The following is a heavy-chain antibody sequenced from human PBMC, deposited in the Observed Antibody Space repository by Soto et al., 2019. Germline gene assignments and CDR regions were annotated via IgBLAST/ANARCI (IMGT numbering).Heavy chain of an antibody. J-gene: IGHJ6*02. CDR3: TRLPDFWSGYSHYYYYGMDV. CDR2: IRSKANSYAT. Sequence: GGSLRLSCAASGFTFSGSAMHWVRQASGKGLEWVGRIRSKANSYATAYAASVKGRFTISRDDSKNTAYLQMNSLKTEDTAVYYCTRLPDFWSGYSHYYYYGMDVWGQGTTVTVSS. CDR1: GFTFSGSA. D-gene: IGHD3-3*01. V-gene: IGHV3-73*01.